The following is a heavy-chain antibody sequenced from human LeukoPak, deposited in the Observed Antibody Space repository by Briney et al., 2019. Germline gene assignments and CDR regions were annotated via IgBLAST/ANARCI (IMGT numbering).Heavy chain of an antibody. D-gene: IGHD2-21*02. CDR1: GFTVSSNY. CDR2: IYSGGST. Sequence: GGSLRLSCAASGFTVSSNYMGWVRQAPGKGLEWVSVIYSGGSTYYADSVKGRFTISRDNSKNTLYLQMNSLRAEDTAVYYCARLGDYYGMDYWGQGTLVTVSS. V-gene: IGHV3-53*01. CDR3: ARLGDYYGMDY. J-gene: IGHJ4*02.